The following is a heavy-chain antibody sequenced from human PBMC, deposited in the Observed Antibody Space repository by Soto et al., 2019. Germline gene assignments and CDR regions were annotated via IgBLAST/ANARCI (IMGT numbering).Heavy chain of an antibody. CDR2: IWYDGSNK. Sequence: GGSLRLSCAASGFTFSSYGMHWVRQAPGKGLEWVAVIWYDGSNKYYADSVKGRFTISRDNSKNTLYLQMNSLRAEDTAVYYCARSQDIVVVVAPGKGGYYMDVWGKGTTVTVSS. J-gene: IGHJ6*03. D-gene: IGHD2-15*01. V-gene: IGHV3-33*01. CDR3: ARSQDIVVVVAPGKGGYYMDV. CDR1: GFTFSSYG.